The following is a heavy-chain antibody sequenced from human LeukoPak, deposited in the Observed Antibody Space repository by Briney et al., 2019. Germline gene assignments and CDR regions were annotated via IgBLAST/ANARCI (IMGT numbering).Heavy chain of an antibody. J-gene: IGHJ4*02. CDR3: ASQGGELRFLEWLFY. CDR2: ISSSSSTI. D-gene: IGHD3-3*01. V-gene: IGHV3-48*01. Sequence: GGSLRLSCAASGFTFSSYSMNWVRQAPGKGLEWVSYISSSSSTIYYADSVKGRFTISRDNAKNSLYLQMNSLRAEDTAVYYCASQGGELRFLEWLFYWGQGTLVTVSS. CDR1: GFTFSSYS.